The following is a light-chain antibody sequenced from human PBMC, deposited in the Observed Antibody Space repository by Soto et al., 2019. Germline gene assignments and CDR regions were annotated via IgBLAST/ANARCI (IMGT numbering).Light chain of an antibody. CDR1: QDISNY. CDR2: DAS. V-gene: IGKV1-33*01. CDR3: QQYDNLPLT. J-gene: IGKJ4*01. Sequence: DIQMTQSPSSLSASVGDRVTITCQSIQDISNYLNWYQHKPGKAPKLLIYDASNLETGVPSRFSGSGSGTDFNSTISRLQTEDIATYECQQYDNLPLTFGGGTKVDIK.